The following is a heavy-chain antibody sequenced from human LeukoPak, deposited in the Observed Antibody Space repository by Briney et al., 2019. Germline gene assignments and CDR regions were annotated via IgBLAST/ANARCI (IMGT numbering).Heavy chain of an antibody. J-gene: IGHJ4*02. CDR3: AKDPSIGIVVVVAASFDY. V-gene: IGHV3-23*01. CDR1: VFTFSSYA. CDR2: ISGSGGST. Sequence: PGGSLRLSFAASVFTFSSYAMSWVRQAPVKGLEWVSAISGSGGSTYYADSVKGRFTISRDNSNNTLYLQMNSLRAEDKAVYYCAKDPSIGIVVVVAASFDYWGQGTLVTVSS. D-gene: IGHD2-15*01.